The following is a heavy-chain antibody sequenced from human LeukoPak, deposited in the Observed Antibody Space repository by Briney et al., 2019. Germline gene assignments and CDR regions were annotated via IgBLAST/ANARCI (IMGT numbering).Heavy chain of an antibody. CDR3: GKSRVDYYYMDV. CDR2: ISGSGGST. J-gene: IGHJ6*03. Sequence: PGGSLRLSCAASGFTFSSYAMSWVRQAPGKGLEWVSAISGSGGSTYYADSVKGRFTISRDNSKNTLYLQMNSLRAEDTAVYYCGKSRVDYYYMDVWGKGTTVTVSS. CDR1: GFTFSSYA. D-gene: IGHD3-10*01. V-gene: IGHV3-23*01.